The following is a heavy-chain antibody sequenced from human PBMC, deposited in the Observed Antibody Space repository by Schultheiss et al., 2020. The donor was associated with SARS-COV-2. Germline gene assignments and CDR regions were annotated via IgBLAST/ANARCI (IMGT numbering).Heavy chain of an antibody. Sequence: GGSLRLSCAASGFTVSSNEMSWVRQAPGKGLEWVSLIYSGCSTYYADSVKGRFTISRDNAKNSLYLQMNSLTVDDTAVYFCVRQGRAWYSDTWGQGTLVTVAS. D-gene: IGHD6-19*01. CDR1: GFTVSSNE. CDR3: VRQGRAWYSDT. V-gene: IGHV3-66*04. CDR2: IYSGCST. J-gene: IGHJ5*02.